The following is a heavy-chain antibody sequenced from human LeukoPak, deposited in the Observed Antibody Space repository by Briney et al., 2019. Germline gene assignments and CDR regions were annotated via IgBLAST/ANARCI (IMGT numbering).Heavy chain of an antibody. V-gene: IGHV3-7*01. CDR2: INRDGSEK. J-gene: IGHJ4*02. D-gene: IGHD3-10*01. CDR3: ARVLGGSGSYSYFDY. Sequence: GGSLRLSCTVSGFTVSTNSMSWVRQAPGKGLEWVASINRDGSEKYYVDSVKGRFTISRDNAKNSLFLQMNSLRAEDTAVYYCARVLGGSGSYSYFDYWGQGTLVTVSS. CDR1: GFTVSTNS.